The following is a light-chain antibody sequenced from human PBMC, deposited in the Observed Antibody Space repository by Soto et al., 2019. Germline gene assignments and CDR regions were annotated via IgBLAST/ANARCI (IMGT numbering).Light chain of an antibody. CDR1: QSVSSNF. J-gene: IGKJ1*01. Sequence: EIVLTQSPGTLSLSPGERTTLSCRASQSVSSNFLDWYQQKPGQAPRLLIYGASSRAAGIPDRFSRSGSGAGFTRTISRLEHEDSAVYYCQQYENSPRTFGQGNKVEI. CDR3: QQYENSPRT. CDR2: GAS. V-gene: IGKV3-20*01.